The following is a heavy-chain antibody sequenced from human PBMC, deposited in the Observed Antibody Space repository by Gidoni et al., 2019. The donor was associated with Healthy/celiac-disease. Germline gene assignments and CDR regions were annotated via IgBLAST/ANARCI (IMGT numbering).Heavy chain of an antibody. CDR3: ARDLEDSSGYYLYNWFDP. Sequence: EVQLVESGGGLVQPGGSLRLSCAASGFTFSSYEMNWVRQAPGKGLEGVSYISSSGSTIDYADSVKGRFTISRDNAKNSLYLQMNSLRAEDTAVYYCARDLEDSSGYYLYNWFDPWGQGTLVTVSS. CDR1: GFTFSSYE. CDR2: ISSSGSTI. V-gene: IGHV3-48*03. D-gene: IGHD3-22*01. J-gene: IGHJ5*02.